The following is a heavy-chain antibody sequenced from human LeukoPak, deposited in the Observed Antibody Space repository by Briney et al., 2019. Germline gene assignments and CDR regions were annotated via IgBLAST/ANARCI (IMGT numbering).Heavy chain of an antibody. CDR1: EFTFSGHQ. V-gene: IGHV3-7*01. CDR3: ARDWRQDNAFDL. D-gene: IGHD2-15*01. Sequence: PGGSLRLSCAASEFTFSGHQMSWVRQAPGKGPEWVAKIIQDGSEEYYLDSVKGRLIISRDNGKNSLYLEMNSLRVEDTAVYYCARDWRQDNAFDLWGRGTMVTVSS. J-gene: IGHJ3*01. CDR2: IIQDGSEE.